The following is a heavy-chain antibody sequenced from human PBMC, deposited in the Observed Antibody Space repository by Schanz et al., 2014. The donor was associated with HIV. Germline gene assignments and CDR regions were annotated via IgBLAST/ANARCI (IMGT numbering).Heavy chain of an antibody. D-gene: IGHD6-13*01. CDR3: AKDKSRHTYSSSSIFDP. J-gene: IGHJ5*02. V-gene: IGHV3-23*01. CDR2: ISDSGDGT. CDR1: GFTFYTYA. Sequence: EVQLLEAGGDKVQPGGSLRLSCAASGFTFYTYAMTWVRQAPGKGLEWVSTISDSGDGTYYADSVKGRFTISRDNSKNTLYLQMNSLRPEDTAVYYCAKDKSRHTYSSSSIFDPWGQGTLVTVSS.